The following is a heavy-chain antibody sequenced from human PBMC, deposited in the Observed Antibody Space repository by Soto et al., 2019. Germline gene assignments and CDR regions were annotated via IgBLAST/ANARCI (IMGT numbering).Heavy chain of an antibody. D-gene: IGHD5-12*01. CDR2: IYYTGTT. J-gene: IGHJ4*02. V-gene: IGHV4-59*01. Sequence: SETLSLTCTVSGVSISSSYWSWIRQSPGAGLEWIGYIYYTGTTNYNPSLKRRVTISLDTAKNQFSLNVNSLTTADTAVYFCARGGNRYSNTASGVGGFDFWGQGTLVTVSS. CDR3: ARGGNRYSNTASGVGGFDF. CDR1: GVSISSSY.